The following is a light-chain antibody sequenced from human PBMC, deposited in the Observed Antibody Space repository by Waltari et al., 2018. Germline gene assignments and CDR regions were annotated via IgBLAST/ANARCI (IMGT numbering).Light chain of an antibody. J-gene: IGKJ2*01. CDR2: VAS. Sequence: EIVMTQSPATLSVSPGEGATLSCRASQSVSSNLAWYQQRPGQAPRLLIYVASTRATGIPARFSGSGSGTEFTLTISSLQSEDSAVYYCHQYSSWPPMFTFGQGTKLEIK. CDR3: HQYSSWPPMFT. V-gene: IGKV3-15*01. CDR1: QSVSSN.